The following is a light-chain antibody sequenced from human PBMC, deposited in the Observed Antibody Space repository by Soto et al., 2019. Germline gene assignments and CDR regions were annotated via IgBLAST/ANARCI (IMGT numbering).Light chain of an antibody. CDR2: RAS. CDR3: QQYGRSPLT. V-gene: IGKV3-20*01. J-gene: IGKJ4*01. CDR1: QSVSSNY. Sequence: EIALPQSPIPLSVSPGERSTLACMVSQSVSSNYLAWYQQKPGQAPKVLIYRASIRATGIPDRFTGSGSGTDFTLTISRLEPEDFAVYYCQQYGRSPLTFGGGTKVDIK.